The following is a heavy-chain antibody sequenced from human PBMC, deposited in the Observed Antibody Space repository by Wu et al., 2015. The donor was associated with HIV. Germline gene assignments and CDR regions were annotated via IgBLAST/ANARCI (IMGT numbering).Heavy chain of an antibody. CDR3: ARGLHGDYRVDI. CDR1: GGTFSSYD. V-gene: IGHV1-8*02. CDR2: MNPDRGNT. Sequence: QVQLVQSGAEVKKPGSSVKVSCKASGGTFSSYDINWVRQATGQGLEWMGWMNPDRGNTGYAQKFQGRVTMTRNTSIRTAYMELSSLRSEDTAVYYCARGLHGDYRVDIWGQGTMVTVSS. J-gene: IGHJ3*02. D-gene: IGHD4-17*01.